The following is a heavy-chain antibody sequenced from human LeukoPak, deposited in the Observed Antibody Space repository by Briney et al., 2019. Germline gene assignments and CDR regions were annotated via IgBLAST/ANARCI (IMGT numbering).Heavy chain of an antibody. D-gene: IGHD2-15*01. CDR3: ATKGWDCSGGSCYWALFDY. CDR2: ISGSGGST. J-gene: IGHJ4*02. CDR1: GFTFSSYA. Sequence: GGSLRLSCAASGFTFSSYAMSWVRQAPGKGLEWVSAISGSGGSTYYADSVKGRFTISRDNSKNTLYLQMNSLRAEDTAVYYCATKGWDCSGGSCYWALFDYWGQGTLVTVSS. V-gene: IGHV3-23*01.